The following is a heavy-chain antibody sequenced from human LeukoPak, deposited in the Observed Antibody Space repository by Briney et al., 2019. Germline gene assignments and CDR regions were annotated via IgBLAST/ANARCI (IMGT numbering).Heavy chain of an antibody. CDR1: GFAFTTYW. Sequence: RGSLRLSCAASGFAFTTYWMHWVRQAPGKGLVWVSRINTDDTTANYADSVTGRFTISRDNAKNTLHLQMNSLRVEDTAVYYCARGVAGSGSYYNVGFDFWGQGALVTVSS. CDR2: INTDDTTA. V-gene: IGHV3-74*01. J-gene: IGHJ4*02. D-gene: IGHD3-10*01. CDR3: ARGVAGSGSYYNVGFDF.